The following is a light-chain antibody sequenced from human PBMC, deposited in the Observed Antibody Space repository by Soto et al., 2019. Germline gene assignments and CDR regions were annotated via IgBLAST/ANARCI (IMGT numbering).Light chain of an antibody. J-gene: IGKJ1*01. Sequence: EIVLTQSPGTLSLSRGERANLSCRASQSVSSSYLAWYQPKPGQAPRLLIDGISKRAAGIPDRFTGRGSGTDFTLTIDGLQPEDFAVYYCQQYTQSLWTFGQGTKVDIK. CDR2: GIS. CDR1: QSVSSSY. CDR3: QQYTQSLWT. V-gene: IGKV3-20*01.